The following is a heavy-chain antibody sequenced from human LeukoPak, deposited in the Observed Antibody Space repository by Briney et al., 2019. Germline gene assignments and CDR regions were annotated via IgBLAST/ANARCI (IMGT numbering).Heavy chain of an antibody. CDR3: AEDPGYLAVAGTFGY. CDR1: GFTFSSYG. Sequence: GGSLRLSCAASGFTFSSYGMHWVRQAPGKGLEWVAVISYDGSNKYYADSVKGRFTISRDNSKNTLYLQMNSLRAEDTAVYYCAEDPGYLAVAGTFGYWGQGTLVTVSS. D-gene: IGHD6-19*01. CDR2: ISYDGSNK. J-gene: IGHJ4*02. V-gene: IGHV3-30*18.